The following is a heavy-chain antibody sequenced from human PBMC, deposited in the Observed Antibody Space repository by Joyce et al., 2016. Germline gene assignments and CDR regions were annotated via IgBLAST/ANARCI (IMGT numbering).Heavy chain of an antibody. CDR2: INPYGSST. Sequence: EVQLVESGGGLVQPGGSLRLSCAASGFTFSSYWMHWVRQAPGKVLVCVSRINPYGSSTSYADSVKGRFTISRDNAKNTLYLQMDSLRAEDTAVYFCARVGDAYGYGYWGQGTLVTVSS. J-gene: IGHJ4*02. D-gene: IGHD5-18*01. CDR1: GFTFSSYW. CDR3: ARVGDAYGYGY. V-gene: IGHV3-74*01.